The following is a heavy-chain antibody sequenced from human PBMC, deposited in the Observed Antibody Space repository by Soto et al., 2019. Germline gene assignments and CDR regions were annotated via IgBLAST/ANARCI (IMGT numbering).Heavy chain of an antibody. Sequence: SETLSLTCTVFGDSIISSDFYWGWVRQPPGKGPEWIGSIFYLGSSYYNPSLKSRVTMSVDTSKNQFSLRLRSVTAADTALYFCARHSLALRKNNWFDPWGQGIMVTVSS. V-gene: IGHV4-39*01. J-gene: IGHJ5*02. D-gene: IGHD3-3*02. CDR3: ARHSLALRKNNWFDP. CDR2: IFYLGSS. CDR1: GDSIISSDFY.